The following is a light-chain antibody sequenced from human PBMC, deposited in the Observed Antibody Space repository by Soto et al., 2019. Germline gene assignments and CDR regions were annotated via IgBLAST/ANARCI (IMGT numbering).Light chain of an antibody. CDR2: EVT. J-gene: IGLJ1*01. CDR3: QSYDSTPRTRYV. Sequence: QSVLTQPASVSGSPGQTITISCTGTSSDIGGYNAVSWYQHHPGKAPKLIIYEVTHRPSGVSDRFSASKAGNTASLTISGLQAEDEADYYCQSYDSTPRTRYVFGTGTKGTVL. CDR1: SSDIGGYNA. V-gene: IGLV2-14*01.